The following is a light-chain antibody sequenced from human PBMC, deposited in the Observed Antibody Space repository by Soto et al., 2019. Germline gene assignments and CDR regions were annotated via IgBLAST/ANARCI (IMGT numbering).Light chain of an antibody. CDR1: QDISNY. J-gene: IGKJ4*01. CDR3: QQYDNLPSLT. CDR2: DAS. Sequence: DIQMTQSPSSLSASVGDRVTITCQASQDISNYLNWYQQKPGKAPKLLIYDASNLETGVPSRFSGSGSGTDFTFTISSLQPEDIVTYYCQQYDNLPSLTFGGGTKVEIK. V-gene: IGKV1-33*01.